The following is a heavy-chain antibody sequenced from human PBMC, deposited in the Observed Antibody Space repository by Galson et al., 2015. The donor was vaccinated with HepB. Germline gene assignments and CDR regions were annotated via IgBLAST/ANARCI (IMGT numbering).Heavy chain of an antibody. J-gene: IGHJ4*02. CDR3: ARVEGWARVAGEKGGIDY. V-gene: IGHV5-51*01. D-gene: IGHD3-10*01. CDR2: IYPGDSDT. Sequence: QSGAEVKKPGESLKISCKGSGYSFTSYWIGWVRQMPGKGLEWMGIIYPGDSDTRYSPSFQGQVTISADKSISTAYLQWSSLKASDTAMYYCARVEGWARVAGEKGGIDYWGQGTLITVSS. CDR1: GYSFTSYW.